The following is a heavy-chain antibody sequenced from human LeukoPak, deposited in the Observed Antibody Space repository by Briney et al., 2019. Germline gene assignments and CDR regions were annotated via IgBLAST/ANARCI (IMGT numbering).Heavy chain of an antibody. J-gene: IGHJ4*02. V-gene: IGHV3-21*01. CDR3: ASWEMLTNFDY. Sequence: GGSLRLSCAASGFTFSSYGMNWVRQAPGKGLEWVPSISSSSSYIYYADSVKGRFTISRDNAKNSLYLQMNSLRAEDTAVYYCASWEMLTNFDYWGQGTLVTVSS. D-gene: IGHD1-26*01. CDR2: ISSSSSYI. CDR1: GFTFSSYG.